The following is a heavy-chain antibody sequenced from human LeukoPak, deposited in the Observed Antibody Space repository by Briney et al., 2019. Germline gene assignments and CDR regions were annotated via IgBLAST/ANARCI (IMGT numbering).Heavy chain of an antibody. V-gene: IGHV3-21*04. D-gene: IGHD5-24*01. J-gene: IGHJ4*02. CDR2: ISGDSSYI. Sequence: PGGSLRLSCAASGFTFSTYVMNWVRQAPGKGLEWVASISGDSSYIYYADSMKGRFNISRDNAKDSLYLRMTSLRAEDTAVYYCTRDDRHGRFFDNWGQGTLVTVSS. CDR1: GFTFSTYV. CDR3: TRDDRHGRFFDN.